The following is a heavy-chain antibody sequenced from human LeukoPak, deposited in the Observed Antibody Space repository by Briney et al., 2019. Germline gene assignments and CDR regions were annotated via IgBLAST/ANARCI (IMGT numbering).Heavy chain of an antibody. Sequence: PSQTLSLTCTVSGGSISSGDYYWSWVRQSPGQGLEWIGYVYHSGYTYYNPSLRSRVIMSVDTSKNQFSLKLRSVTAADTAVYYCARGMYYYERSNYAYYFDYWGQGTWVTVSS. D-gene: IGHD3-22*01. V-gene: IGHV4-30-4*01. CDR2: VYHSGYT. J-gene: IGHJ4*02. CDR3: ARGMYYYERSNYAYYFDY. CDR1: GGSISSGDYY.